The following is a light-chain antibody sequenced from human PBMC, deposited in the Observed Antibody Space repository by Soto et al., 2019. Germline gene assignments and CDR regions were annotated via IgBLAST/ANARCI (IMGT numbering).Light chain of an antibody. CDR2: DAS. CDR1: QDIKNY. J-gene: IGKJ3*01. CDR3: QQYKTT. Sequence: DIHMTQSPSSLSASLLYIVTITCQASQDIKNYLNWYQQKSGKAPELLIFDASNLKSGVSSRFSGSGSGTEFTLTISSLQPDDVATYYCQQYKTTFGPGTKVDIK. V-gene: IGKV1-33*01.